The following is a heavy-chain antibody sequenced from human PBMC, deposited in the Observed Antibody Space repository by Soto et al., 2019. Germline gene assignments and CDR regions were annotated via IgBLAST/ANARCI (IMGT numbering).Heavy chain of an antibody. CDR2: ISHSGGGT. J-gene: IGHJ5*02. V-gene: IGHV3-23*01. Sequence: PGGSLRLSCAASGFTFSSYAMSWVRQAPGKGLEWVSNISHSGGGTYYADSVKGRFTISRDNAKNTLYLQMNSLRAEDTAVYYCARSIAARLNWFDPWGQGTLVTVSS. CDR1: GFTFSSYA. CDR3: ARSIAARLNWFDP. D-gene: IGHD6-6*01.